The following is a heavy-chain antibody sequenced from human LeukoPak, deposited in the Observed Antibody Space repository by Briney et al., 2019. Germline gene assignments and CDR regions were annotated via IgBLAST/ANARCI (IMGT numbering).Heavy chain of an antibody. Sequence: GGSLRLSCAASGFSFNGYAMTWVRQAPGKGLEWVAVISYDGSNKYYADSVKGRFTISRDNSKNTLYLQMNSLRAEDTAVYYCARALGYFDLWGCGTLVTVSS. CDR2: ISYDGSNK. CDR3: ARALGYFDL. J-gene: IGHJ2*01. V-gene: IGHV3-30-3*01. CDR1: GFSFNGYA.